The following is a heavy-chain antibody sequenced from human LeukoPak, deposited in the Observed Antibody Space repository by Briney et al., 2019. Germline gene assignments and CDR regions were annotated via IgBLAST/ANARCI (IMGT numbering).Heavy chain of an antibody. V-gene: IGHV4-31*03. D-gene: IGHD3-10*01. Sequence: PSETLSLTCTVSGGSISSGGYYWSWIRQHPGKGLEWIGYIYYSGSTYYNPSLKSRVTISVDTSKNQFSLKLSSVTAADTAVYYCARDNDSGAFDYWGQGTLVTVYS. CDR3: ARDNDSGAFDY. CDR2: IYYSGST. CDR1: GGSISSGGYY. J-gene: IGHJ4*02.